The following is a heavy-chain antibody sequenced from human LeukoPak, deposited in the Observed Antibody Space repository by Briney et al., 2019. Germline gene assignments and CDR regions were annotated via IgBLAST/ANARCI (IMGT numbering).Heavy chain of an antibody. Sequence: ASVKVSCKASGGTFSSYTISWVRQAPGQGLEWMGRIIPILGIANYAQKFQGRVTITADKSTSTAYMEPSSLRSEDTAVYYCARDIEDGSGYFNWFDPWGQGTLVTVSS. V-gene: IGHV1-69*04. CDR1: GGTFSSYT. J-gene: IGHJ5*02. D-gene: IGHD3-10*01. CDR2: IIPILGIA. CDR3: ARDIEDGSGYFNWFDP.